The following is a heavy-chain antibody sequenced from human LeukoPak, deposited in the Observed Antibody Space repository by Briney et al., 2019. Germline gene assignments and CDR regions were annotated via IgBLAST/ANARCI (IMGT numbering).Heavy chain of an antibody. Sequence: GGSLRLSCAASGITFSNAWMSWVRQAPGKGLEWVAVIWYDGSNKYYADSVKGRFTISRDNSKNTLFLQMNSLRAEDTAVYYCARDPDDYGDYSYFDYWGQGTLVTVSS. V-gene: IGHV3-33*08. CDR3: ARDPDDYGDYSYFDY. CDR1: GITFSNAW. CDR2: IWYDGSNK. J-gene: IGHJ4*02. D-gene: IGHD4-17*01.